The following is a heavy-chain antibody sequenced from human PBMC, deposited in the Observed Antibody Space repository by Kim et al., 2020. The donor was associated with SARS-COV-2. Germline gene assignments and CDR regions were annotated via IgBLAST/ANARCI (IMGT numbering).Heavy chain of an antibody. D-gene: IGHD3-3*01. J-gene: IGHJ5*02. CDR1: GGSISSYY. CDR3: ARAHQEVYYDFWSGYPTEYNWFDP. CDR2: IYYSGST. V-gene: IGHV4-59*01. Sequence: SETLSLTCTVSGGSISSYYWSWIRQPPGKGLEWIGYIYYSGSTNYNPSLKSRVTISVDTSKNQFSLKLSSVTAADTAVYYCARAHQEVYYDFWSGYPTEYNWFDPWGQGTLVTVSS.